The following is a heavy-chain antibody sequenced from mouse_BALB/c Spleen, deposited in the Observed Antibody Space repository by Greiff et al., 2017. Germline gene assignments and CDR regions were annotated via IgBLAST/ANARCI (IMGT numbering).Heavy chain of an antibody. CDR2: IYPGSGST. CDR1: GYYFTSYW. V-gene: IGHV1-55*01. J-gene: IGHJ4*01. CDR3: TRRNYAMDY. Sequence: QVQLQQPGAELVKPGTSVKLSCKASGYYFTSYWMHWVKQRPGQGLEWIGNIYPGSGSTNYDEKFKSKATLTVDTSSSTAYMQLSSLTSEDSAVYYCTRRNYAMDYWGQGTSVTVSS.